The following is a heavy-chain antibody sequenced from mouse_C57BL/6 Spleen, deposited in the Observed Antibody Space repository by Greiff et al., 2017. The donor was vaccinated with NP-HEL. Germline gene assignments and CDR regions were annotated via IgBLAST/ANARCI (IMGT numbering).Heavy chain of an antibody. J-gene: IGHJ2*01. V-gene: IGHV3-1*01. CDR2: ISYSGST. CDR3: ARGLRGGFDY. D-gene: IGHD2-2*01. Sequence: EVKLMESGPGMVKPSQSLSLTCTVTGYSITSGYDWHWIRHFPGNKLEWMGYISYSGSTNYNPSLKSRISITHDTSTNHFFLKLNSVTTEDTATYYSARGLRGGFDYWGQGTTLTVSS. CDR1: GYSITSGYD.